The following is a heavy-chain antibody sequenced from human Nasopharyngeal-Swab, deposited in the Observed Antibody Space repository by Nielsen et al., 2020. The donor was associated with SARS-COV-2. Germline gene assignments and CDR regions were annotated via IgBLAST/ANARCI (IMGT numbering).Heavy chain of an antibody. CDR2: INHSGST. V-gene: IGHV4-34*01. D-gene: IGHD1-7*01. Sequence: SETLSLTCAVYGGSFSGYYWSWIRQPPGKGLEWSGEINHSGSTNYNPSLKSRVTISVDRSKNQFSLKLSSVTAADTAVYYCARAGITYYDYWGQGTLVTVSS. CDR1: GGSFSGYY. J-gene: IGHJ4*02. CDR3: ARAGITYYDY.